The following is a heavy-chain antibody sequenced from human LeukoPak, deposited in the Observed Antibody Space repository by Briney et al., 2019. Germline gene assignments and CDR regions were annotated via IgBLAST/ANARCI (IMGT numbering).Heavy chain of an antibody. Sequence: GGSLRLSCAASGFSVRTTYMSWVRQAPGKGLEWVSVLYTGGGTDHADSVKGRFTISRDNSKNTLSLQLNCLRVEDTAIYYCTRSGYRHPYHFDSWGQGTLVTVSS. D-gene: IGHD3-22*01. J-gene: IGHJ4*02. CDR2: LYTGGGT. V-gene: IGHV3-53*01. CDR1: GFSVRTTY. CDR3: TRSGYRHPYHFDS.